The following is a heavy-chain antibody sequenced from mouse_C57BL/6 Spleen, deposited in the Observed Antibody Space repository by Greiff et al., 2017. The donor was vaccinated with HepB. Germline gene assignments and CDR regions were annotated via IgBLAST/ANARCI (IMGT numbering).Heavy chain of an antibody. V-gene: IGHV1-61*01. CDR2: IYPSDSET. CDR3: ARRDYGSSYGYFDV. CDR1: GYTFTSYW. J-gene: IGHJ1*03. D-gene: IGHD1-1*01. Sequence: QVQLQQSGAELVRPGSSVKLSCKASGYTFTSYWMDWVKQRPGQGLEWIGNIYPSDSETHYNQKFKDKATLTVDKSSSTAYMQLSSLTSEDSAVYYCARRDYGSSYGYFDVWGTGTTVTVSS.